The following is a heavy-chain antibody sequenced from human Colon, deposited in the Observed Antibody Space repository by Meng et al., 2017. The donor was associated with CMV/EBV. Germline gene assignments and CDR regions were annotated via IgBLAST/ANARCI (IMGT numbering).Heavy chain of an antibody. CDR3: TRDAGSSTAMDY. CDR1: GFTFSYYW. CDR2: IKSDGSKT. Sequence: GESLKISCAASGFTFSYYWMHWVRQVPGKGLVWVSRIKSDGSKTEYADSVRGRFTISRDNAKNTMFLEMNTLRVEDTAVYYCTRDAGSSTAMDYWGPGTLVTVS. V-gene: IGHV3-74*03. J-gene: IGHJ4*02. D-gene: IGHD6-13*01.